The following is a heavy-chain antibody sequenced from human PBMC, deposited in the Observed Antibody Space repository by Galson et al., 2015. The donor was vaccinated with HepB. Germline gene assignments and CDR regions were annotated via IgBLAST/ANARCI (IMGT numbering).Heavy chain of an antibody. CDR3: ARDLSGDYGDNAFDY. D-gene: IGHD4-17*01. V-gene: IGHV3-30*04. CDR2: ISYDGSNK. Sequence: SLRLSCAASGFTFSSYAMSWVRQAPGKGLEWVAVISYDGSNKYYADSVKGRFTISRDNSKNTLYLQMNSLRAEDTAVYYCARDLSGDYGDNAFDYWGQGTLVTVSS. J-gene: IGHJ4*02. CDR1: GFTFSSYA.